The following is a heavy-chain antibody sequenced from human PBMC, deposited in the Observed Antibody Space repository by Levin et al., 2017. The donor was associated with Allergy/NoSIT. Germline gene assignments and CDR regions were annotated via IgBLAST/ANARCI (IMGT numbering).Heavy chain of an antibody. D-gene: IGHD3-3*01. CDR3: ARDQIFGVVIIRRDDAFDI. V-gene: IGHV3-21*01. Sequence: SCAASGFTFSSYSMNWVRQAPGKGLEWVSSISSSSSYIYYADSVKGRFTISRDNAKNSLYLQMNSLRAEDTAVYYCARDQIFGVVIIRRDDAFDIWGQGTMVTVSS. J-gene: IGHJ3*02. CDR2: ISSSSSYI. CDR1: GFTFSSYS.